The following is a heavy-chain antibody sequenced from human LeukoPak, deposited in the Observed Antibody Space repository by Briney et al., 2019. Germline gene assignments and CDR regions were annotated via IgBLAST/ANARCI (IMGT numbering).Heavy chain of an antibody. V-gene: IGHV4-34*01. Sequence: SETLSLTCAVYGGSFSGYHWSWIRQPPGKGLEWIGEINHSGSTNYNPSLKSRVTISVDTSKNQFSLKLSSVTAADTAVYYCARGSLDCSGGSCYPIVDYWGQGTLVTVSS. CDR3: ARGSLDCSGGSCYPIVDY. J-gene: IGHJ4*02. CDR1: GGSFSGYH. CDR2: INHSGST. D-gene: IGHD2-15*01.